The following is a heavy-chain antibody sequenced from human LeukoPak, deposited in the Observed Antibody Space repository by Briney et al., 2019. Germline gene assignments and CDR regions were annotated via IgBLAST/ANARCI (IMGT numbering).Heavy chain of an antibody. CDR3: ARVVRRGIAAAESDY. V-gene: IGHV3-66*01. Sequence: GGSLRLSCAASGFTFSSYSMNWVRQAPGKGLEWVSVIYSGGSTYYADSVKGRFTISRDNSKNTLYLQMNSLRAEDTAVYYCARVVRRGIAAAESDYWGQGTLVTVSS. CDR1: GFTFSSYS. CDR2: IYSGGST. D-gene: IGHD6-13*01. J-gene: IGHJ4*02.